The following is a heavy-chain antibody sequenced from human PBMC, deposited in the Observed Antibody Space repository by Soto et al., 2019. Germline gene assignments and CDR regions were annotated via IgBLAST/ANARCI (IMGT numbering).Heavy chain of an antibody. CDR1: GYSFTSYW. V-gene: IGHV5-10-1*01. CDR2: IDPSDSYT. D-gene: IGHD6-13*01. Sequence: PGESLKISCQGSGYSFTSYWISWVRQMPGKGLEWMGRIDPSDSYTNYSPSFQGHVTISADKSISTAYLQWSSLKASDTAMYYCARAYSSSWYVDYWGQGTLVTVSS. J-gene: IGHJ4*02. CDR3: ARAYSSSWYVDY.